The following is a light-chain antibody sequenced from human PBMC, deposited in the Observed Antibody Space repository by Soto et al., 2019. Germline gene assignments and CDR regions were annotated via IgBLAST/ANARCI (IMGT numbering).Light chain of an antibody. J-gene: IGKJ5*01. CDR2: AAS. CDR1: QGISSW. CDR3: QRPNSFPLT. Sequence: DIQMTQSPSSVSASVGDRVTITCRASQGISSWLAWYQQKPEQAPKLLIYAASRLHTGVPSRFSGSGSGTGGTRTNSSLQTEGVATDYCQRPNSFPLTFGQGTQLEIK. V-gene: IGKV1-12*01.